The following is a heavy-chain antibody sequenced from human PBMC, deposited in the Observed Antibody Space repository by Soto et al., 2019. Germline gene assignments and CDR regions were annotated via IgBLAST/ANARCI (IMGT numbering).Heavy chain of an antibody. CDR1: GFTFSSYG. D-gene: IGHD5-18*01. J-gene: IGHJ6*02. Sequence: QVQLVESGGGVVQPGKSLRLSCAASGFTFSSYGMHWVRQAPGKGLEWVAVIWYDGSNKYYADSVKGRFTISRDNSKNTLYLQMNSLRAEDTAVYYCARAAVDTAMVRYYYGMDVWGQGTTVTVSS. CDR3: ARAAVDTAMVRYYYGMDV. CDR2: IWYDGSNK. V-gene: IGHV3-33*01.